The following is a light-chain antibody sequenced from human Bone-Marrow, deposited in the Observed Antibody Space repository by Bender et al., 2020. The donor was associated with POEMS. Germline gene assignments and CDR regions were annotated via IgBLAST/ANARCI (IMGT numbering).Light chain of an antibody. CDR1: TSNIGSNY. CDR2: KIT. CDR3: AAWDDGVIGVL. J-gene: IGLJ2*01. V-gene: IGLV1-47*01. Sequence: QSVLTQPPSTSGTPGQSVSISCSGRTSNIGSNYVYWYQQLPGAAPKLLIYKITHRPSGVPDRFSGSKSGTSASLAISGLRSDDEADYYCAAWDDGVIGVLFGGGTRLTVL.